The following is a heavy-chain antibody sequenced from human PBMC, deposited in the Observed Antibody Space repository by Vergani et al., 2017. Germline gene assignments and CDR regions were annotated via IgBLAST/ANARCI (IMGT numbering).Heavy chain of an antibody. J-gene: IGHJ6*03. CDR3: ARQGGFWSGVPSNYYMDV. D-gene: IGHD3-3*01. V-gene: IGHV4-39*01. CDR1: GGSISSSSYY. CDR2: IYYSGST. Sequence: QLQLQESGPGLVKPSETLSLTCTVSGGSISSSSYYWGWIRQPPGKGLEWIGSIYYSGSTYYNPSLQSRVTISVDTSKNQFSLKLSSVTAADTAVYYCARQGGFWSGVPSNYYMDVWGKGTTVTVSS.